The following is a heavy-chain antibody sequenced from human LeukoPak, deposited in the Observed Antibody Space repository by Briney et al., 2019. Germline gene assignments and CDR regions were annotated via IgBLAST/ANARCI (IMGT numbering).Heavy chain of an antibody. D-gene: IGHD4/OR15-4a*01. Sequence: GGSLRLSCGASGFTFSGYWMSWVRQAPGKGLEWVANIKEDGSEKHYVDSVKGRFTISRDNAKNSLYLQMVSLRAEDTAVYYCARGTRYSNGANQLYNWFDPWGQGTLVTVSS. CDR3: ARGTRYSNGANQLYNWFDP. J-gene: IGHJ5*02. CDR1: GFTFSGYW. CDR2: IKEDGSEK. V-gene: IGHV3-7*01.